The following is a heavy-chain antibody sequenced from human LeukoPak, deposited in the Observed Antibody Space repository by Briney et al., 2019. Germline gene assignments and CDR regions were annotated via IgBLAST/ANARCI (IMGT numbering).Heavy chain of an antibody. Sequence: SVNLSLTCTVSSGSTSSYYWSWIRPPPGQGLEWFGYIYYSGSTNYNPSHKSRVTISVNTSKNQSSLKLSAVTAADTAVYYCAGGGYSYGTEFDYWGQGTLVTVSS. CDR1: SGSTSSYY. J-gene: IGHJ4*02. V-gene: IGHV4-59*01. CDR3: AGGGYSYGTEFDY. D-gene: IGHD5-18*01. CDR2: IYYSGST.